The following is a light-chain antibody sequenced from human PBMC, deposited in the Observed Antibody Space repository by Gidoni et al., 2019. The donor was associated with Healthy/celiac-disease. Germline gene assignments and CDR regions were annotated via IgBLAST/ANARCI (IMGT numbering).Light chain of an antibody. CDR3: QQYGSSPPDT. CDR2: GAS. V-gene: IGKV3-20*01. CDR1: QSVSSSY. J-gene: IGKJ2*01. Sequence: EIVLTQSPGTLSLSPGERATLSCSASQSVSSSYLAWYQQKPGQAPRLLIYGASSGSGTDFTLTISRLEPEDVAVYYCQQYGSSPPDTFGQGTKLEIK.